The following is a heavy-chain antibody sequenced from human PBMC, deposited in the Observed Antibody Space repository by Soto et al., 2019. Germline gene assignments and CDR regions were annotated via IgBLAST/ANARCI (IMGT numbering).Heavy chain of an antibody. CDR2: ISQSGNT. CDR1: SGSLSGYY. CDR3: ARRTTGTAGSIDY. J-gene: IGHJ4*02. V-gene: IGHV4-34*01. Sequence: PSETLSITCSIYSGSLSGYYWSWIRQLPGKGLEWIGEISQSGNTNYSPSLKSRVSISIDTSKKQFSLKLASVSAADTAVYYCARRTTGTAGSIDYWGRGTLVTVSS. D-gene: IGHD1-1*01.